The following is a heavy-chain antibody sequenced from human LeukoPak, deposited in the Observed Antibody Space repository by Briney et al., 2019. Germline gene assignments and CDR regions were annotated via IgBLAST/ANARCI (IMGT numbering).Heavy chain of an antibody. D-gene: IGHD6-19*01. CDR1: GYTFTSYY. Sequence: ASVKVSCKASGYTFTSYYMHWVRQAPGQGLEWMGIINPSGGSTSYAQKFQGRVTITADESTSTAYMELSSLRSEDTAVYYCARALSSGWYLGYWGQGTLVTVSS. CDR2: INPSGGST. V-gene: IGHV1-46*01. J-gene: IGHJ4*02. CDR3: ARALSSGWYLGY.